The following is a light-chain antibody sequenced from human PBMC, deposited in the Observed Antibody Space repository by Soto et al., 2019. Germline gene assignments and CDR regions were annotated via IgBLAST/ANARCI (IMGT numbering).Light chain of an antibody. CDR1: QSISMY. J-gene: IGKJ3*01. CDR2: AAS. CDR3: QQSYTTPPRT. V-gene: IGKV1-39*01. Sequence: DIQMTQSPSSLSASVGDRVTITCRASQSISMYLNWYQKKPGKAPTLLIYAASSLHSGVPSRFSGSGSGSHFTLTLNSLQPEDFATYYCQQSYTTPPRTFGPGTRVDV.